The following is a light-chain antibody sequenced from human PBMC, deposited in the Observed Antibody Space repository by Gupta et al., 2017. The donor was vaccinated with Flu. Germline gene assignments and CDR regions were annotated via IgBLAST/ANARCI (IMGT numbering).Light chain of an antibody. J-gene: IGKJ1*01. CDR2: KAS. CDR1: YSIGNW. Sequence: SPSFLSASVGDRVTIPCRDSYSIGNWLEWYQQKPVQGPKLMIYKASRVERGVTYRFSGSGYGTEFTLTSSSRQDDDVAHYYCQQYDSFWTFGQGTKVEI. V-gene: IGKV1-5*03. CDR3: QQYDSFWT.